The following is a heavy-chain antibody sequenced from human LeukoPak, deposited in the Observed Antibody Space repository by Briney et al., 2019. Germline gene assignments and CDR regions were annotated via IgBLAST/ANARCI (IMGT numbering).Heavy chain of an antibody. Sequence: GASVKVSCKVSGYTLTELSMHWVRQAPGKGLEWMGGFDPEDGETIYAQKFQGRVTMTEDTSTDTAYMELSSLRSEDTAVYYCAAPQVPYYYDSSGSIDAFDIWGQGTMVTVSS. CDR1: GYTLTELS. D-gene: IGHD3-22*01. J-gene: IGHJ3*02. CDR3: AAPQVPYYYDSSGSIDAFDI. V-gene: IGHV1-24*01. CDR2: FDPEDGET.